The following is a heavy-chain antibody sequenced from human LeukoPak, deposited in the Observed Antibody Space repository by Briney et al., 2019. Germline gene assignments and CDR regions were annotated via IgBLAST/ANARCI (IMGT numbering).Heavy chain of an antibody. V-gene: IGHV3-30*03. CDR3: ARDISGWYKTGAFDI. J-gene: IGHJ3*02. CDR2: ISYDGTDK. CDR1: GFIFTSYA. Sequence: GGSLRLSCAASGFIFTSYAMHWVRQAPGKGLEWVALISYDGTDKYYADSVKGRFTISRENSRLTLYLQMSSLRAEDTAVYYCARDISGWYKTGAFDIWGQGTMVTVSS. D-gene: IGHD6-19*01.